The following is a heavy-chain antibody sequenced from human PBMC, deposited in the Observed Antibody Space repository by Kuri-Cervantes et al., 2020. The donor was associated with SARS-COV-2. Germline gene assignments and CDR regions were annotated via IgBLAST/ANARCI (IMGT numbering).Heavy chain of an antibody. V-gene: IGHV3-7*01. Sequence: GGSLRLSCAASGFTFSSYWMSWVRQAPGKGLEWVANIKQDGSEKYYVDSVKGRFTISRDNAKNSLYLQMNSLRAEDTAVYYCARRFHQYQLPHWYFDLWGRGTLVTDSS. CDR2: IKQDGSEK. CDR1: GFTFSSYW. D-gene: IGHD2-2*01. CDR3: ARRFHQYQLPHWYFDL. J-gene: IGHJ2*01.